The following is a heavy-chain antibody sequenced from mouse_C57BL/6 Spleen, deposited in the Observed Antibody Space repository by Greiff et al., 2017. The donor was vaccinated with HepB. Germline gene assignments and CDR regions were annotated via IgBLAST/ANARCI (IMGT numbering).Heavy chain of an antibody. CDR1: GYTFTSYW. CDR3: AITGGYFDV. D-gene: IGHD4-1*01. CDR2: IDPSDSYT. Sequence: QVQLQQPGAELVMPGASVKLSCKASGYTFTSYWMHWVKQRPGQGLEWIGEIDPSDSYTNYNQKFKGKSTLTVDKSSSTAYMQLSSLTSEESAVYYCAITGGYFDVWGTGTTVTVSS. V-gene: IGHV1-69*01. J-gene: IGHJ1*03.